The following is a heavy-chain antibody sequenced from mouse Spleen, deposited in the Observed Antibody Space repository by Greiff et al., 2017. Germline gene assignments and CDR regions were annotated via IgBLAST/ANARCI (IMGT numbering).Heavy chain of an antibody. V-gene: IGHV5-17*01. D-gene: IGHD3-3*01. CDR2: ISSGSSTI. CDR1: GFTFSDYG. J-gene: IGHJ4*01. CDR3: ARPGTGAMDY. Sequence: EVKLVESGGGLVKPGGSLKLSCAASGFTFSDYGMHWVRQAPEKGLEWVAYISSGSSTIYYADTVKGRFTISRDNAKNTLFPQMTSLRSEDTAMYYCARPGTGAMDYWGQGTSVTVSS.